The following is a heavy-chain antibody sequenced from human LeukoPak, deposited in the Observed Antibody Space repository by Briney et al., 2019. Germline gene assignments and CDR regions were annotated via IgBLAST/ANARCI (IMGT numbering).Heavy chain of an antibody. CDR2: IYYSGST. Sequence: SETLSLTCTVSGGSISSSSYYWVWIRQPPGKGLEWIGSIYYSGSTYYNPSLKSRVTISVDTSKNQFSLKLSSVTAADTAVYYCARHTDRLSNWFDPRGQGTLVTVSS. V-gene: IGHV4-39*01. J-gene: IGHJ5*02. D-gene: IGHD2/OR15-2a*01. CDR3: ARHTDRLSNWFDP. CDR1: GGSISSSSYY.